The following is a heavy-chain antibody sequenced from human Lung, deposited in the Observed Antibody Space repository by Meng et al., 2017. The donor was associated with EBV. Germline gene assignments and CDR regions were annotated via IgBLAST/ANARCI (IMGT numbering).Heavy chain of an antibody. J-gene: IGHJ4*02. CDR1: GYSFTSHW. D-gene: IGHD4-23*01. CDR2: INPNDGTT. Sequence: QVQLVQSGAEVKKPXXSLRVSCKASGYSFTSHWMHWVRQAPGQGLEWMGIINPNDGTTIYEQKFQGRVTVTRDTSTSTVYLELSSLRSEDTAVYYCARGDGGNGSDYWGQGTLVTVSS. CDR3: ARGDGGNGSDY. V-gene: IGHV1-46*01.